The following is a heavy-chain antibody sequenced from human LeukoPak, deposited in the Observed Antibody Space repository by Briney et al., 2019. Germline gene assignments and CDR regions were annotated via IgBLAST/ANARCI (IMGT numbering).Heavy chain of an antibody. V-gene: IGHV4-61*02. Sequence: SETLSLTCTVSGGSISSGSYYWSWIRQPAGKGLEWIGRIYTSGSTTYNSSLKSRVTISVDTSKNQFSLKLSSVTAADTAVYYCARGPRYWFDPWGQGTLVTVSS. J-gene: IGHJ5*02. CDR3: ARGPRYWFDP. CDR1: GGSISSGSYY. CDR2: IYTSGST.